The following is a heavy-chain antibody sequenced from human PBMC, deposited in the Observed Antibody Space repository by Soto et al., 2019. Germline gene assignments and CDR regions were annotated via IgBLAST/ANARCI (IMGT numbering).Heavy chain of an antibody. CDR2: ISSSSSYI. CDR3: ARDGPKYGSKFDY. V-gene: IGHV3-21*01. Sequence: LRLSCAASGFTFSSYSMNWVRQAPGNGLEWVSSISSSSSYIYYADSVKGRFTISRDNAKNSLYLQMNSLRAEDTAVYYCARDGPKYGSKFDYWGQGTLVTVSS. D-gene: IGHD4-17*01. CDR1: GFTFSSYS. J-gene: IGHJ4*02.